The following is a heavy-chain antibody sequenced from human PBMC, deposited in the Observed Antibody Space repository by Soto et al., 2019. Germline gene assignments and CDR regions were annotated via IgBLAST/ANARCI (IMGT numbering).Heavy chain of an antibody. CDR2: IYYSGST. CDR1: GGSISRYY. J-gene: IGHJ3*02. Sequence: SETLSLTCTVSGGSISRYYWSWIRQPPGKGLEWIGYIYYSGSTNYNPSLKSRVTISVDTSKNQFSLKLSSVTASDTAVYYCARPTQGAVAFDIWGQGTMVTVSS. V-gene: IGHV4-59*01. CDR3: ARPTQGAVAFDI.